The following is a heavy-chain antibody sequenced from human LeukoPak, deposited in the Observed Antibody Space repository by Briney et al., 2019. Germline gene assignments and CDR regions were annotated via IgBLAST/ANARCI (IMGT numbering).Heavy chain of an antibody. Sequence: SETLSLTCTVSGGSISSGGYYWSWIRQHPGKGLEWIGYFYYSGSTYYNPSLKSRVTISVDTSKNQFSLKLSSVTAADTAVYYCARRVGRVAATRGWFDPWGQGTLVTVSS. CDR1: GGSISSGGYY. CDR2: FYYSGST. V-gene: IGHV4-31*03. CDR3: ARRVGRVAATRGWFDP. J-gene: IGHJ5*02. D-gene: IGHD2-15*01.